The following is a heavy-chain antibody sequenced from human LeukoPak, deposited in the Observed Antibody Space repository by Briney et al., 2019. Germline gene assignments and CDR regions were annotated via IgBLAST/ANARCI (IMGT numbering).Heavy chain of an antibody. CDR2: IYTSGST. CDR3: ARDLIIWSGYYTDY. Sequence: SETLSLTCTVSGGSISSYYWSWIRQPAGKGLEWIGRIYTSGSTNYNPSLKSRVTISVDTSKNQFSLKLSSVTAADTAVYYCARDLIIWSGYYTDYWGQGTLVTVSS. J-gene: IGHJ4*02. V-gene: IGHV4-4*07. D-gene: IGHD3-3*01. CDR1: GGSISSYY.